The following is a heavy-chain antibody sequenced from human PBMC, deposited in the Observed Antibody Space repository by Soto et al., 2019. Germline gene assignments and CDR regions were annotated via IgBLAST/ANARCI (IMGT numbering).Heavy chain of an antibody. CDR3: ARVDHRGYFSVLTDF. D-gene: IGHD3-10*02. CDR2: INHSGST. CDR1: GGSFSGYY. V-gene: IGHV4-34*01. Sequence: PSETLSLTCAVYGGSFSGYYWSWIRQPPGKGLEWIGEINHSGSTNYNPSLKSRVTISADTSRNQFSLSLSSLTAADTAVYYCARVDHRGYFSVLTDFWGQGILVTVSS. J-gene: IGHJ4*02.